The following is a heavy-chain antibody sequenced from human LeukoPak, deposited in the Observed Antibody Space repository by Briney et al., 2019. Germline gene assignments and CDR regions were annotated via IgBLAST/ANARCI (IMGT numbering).Heavy chain of an antibody. CDR1: GFPFSSYW. CDR3: AKDISYRGYSYGYDY. V-gene: IGHV3-7*03. J-gene: IGHJ4*02. D-gene: IGHD5-18*01. CDR2: IKQDGSKK. Sequence: GGSLRLSCVASGFPFSSYWMTWVRQAPGKGLEWVANIKQDGSKKSYVDSVKGRFTISRDNAKNSLYLQMNSLRAEDTALYYCAKDISYRGYSYGYDYWGQGTLVTVSS.